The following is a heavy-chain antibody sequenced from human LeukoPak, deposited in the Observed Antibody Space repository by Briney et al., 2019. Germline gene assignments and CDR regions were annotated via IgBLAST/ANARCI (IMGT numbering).Heavy chain of an antibody. CDR1: GGSISSGGYS. J-gene: IGHJ4*02. V-gene: IGHV4-30-2*01. D-gene: IGHD3-3*01. Sequence: PSETLSLTCAVSGGSISSGGYSWSWIRQPPGKGLEWIGYIYHSGSTYYNPSLKSRVTISVDRSKNQFSLKLSSVTAADTAVYYCARAVVGYYRFPYFDYWGQGTLVTVSS. CDR2: IYHSGST. CDR3: ARAVVGYYRFPYFDY.